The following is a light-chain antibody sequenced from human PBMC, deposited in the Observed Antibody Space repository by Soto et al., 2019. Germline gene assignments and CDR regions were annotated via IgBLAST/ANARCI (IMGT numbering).Light chain of an antibody. CDR1: QSPLYSDGNTY. CDR3: MQGTHWPWT. CDR2: KVS. J-gene: IGKJ1*01. Sequence: EVVMTQSPLSLPVTLGQPASISCRSSQSPLYSDGNTYLSWFQQRPGQSPRRLIYKVSNRDSGVPDRFSGSGSGTDFTLKISRVEAEDVGVYYCMQGTHWPWTFGQGTKVDIK. V-gene: IGKV2-30*01.